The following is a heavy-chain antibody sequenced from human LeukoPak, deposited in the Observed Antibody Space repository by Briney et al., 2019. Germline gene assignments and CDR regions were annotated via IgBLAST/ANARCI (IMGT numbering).Heavy chain of an antibody. CDR2: IYTSGST. J-gene: IGHJ6*03. CDR3: ARDPAGLQYYYYYMDV. Sequence: SETLSLTCTVSGGSVSSGSYYWSWIRQPAGKGLEWIGRIYTSGSTNYNPSLKSRVTISVDTSNNKFSLKLSSVTAADTAVYYCARDPAGLQYYYYYMDVWGKGTTVTVSS. V-gene: IGHV4-61*02. CDR1: GGSVSSGSYY. D-gene: IGHD4-11*01.